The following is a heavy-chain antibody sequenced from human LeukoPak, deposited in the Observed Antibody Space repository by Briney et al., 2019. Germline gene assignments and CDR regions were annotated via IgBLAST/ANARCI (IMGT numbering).Heavy chain of an antibody. CDR3: ARVAQLWFGNDY. CDR1: GFTFSDYY. Sequence: AGGSLRLYCAASGFTFSDYYMTWIRQAPGKGLEWVSYISSSGTTIYYADSVKGRFTISRDNAKNSLYLQMNSLRAEDTAVYYCARVAQLWFGNDYWGQGTLVTASS. D-gene: IGHD5-18*01. V-gene: IGHV3-11*04. CDR2: ISSSGTTI. J-gene: IGHJ4*02.